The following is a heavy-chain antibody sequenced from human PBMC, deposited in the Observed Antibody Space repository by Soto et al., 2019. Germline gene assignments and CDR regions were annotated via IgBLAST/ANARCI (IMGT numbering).Heavy chain of an antibody. CDR3: STYSYDDHISGYPDS. Sequence: SEPLSLTCTVTGGSMTRRNHYWGWVRQPPGKGLEWVASIHHTGATYYNPSLRARITMSVDTSNNRFSLSLTSVTAADTATYFCSTYSYDDHISGYPDSWGQGTLVTVSS. D-gene: IGHD5-18*01. CDR2: IHHTGAT. V-gene: IGHV4-39*01. CDR1: GGSMTRRNHY. J-gene: IGHJ4*02.